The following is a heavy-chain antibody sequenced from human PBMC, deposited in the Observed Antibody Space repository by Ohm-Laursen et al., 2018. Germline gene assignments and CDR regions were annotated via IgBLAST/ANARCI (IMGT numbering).Heavy chain of an antibody. Sequence: SLRLSCAASGFTFSSYAMHWVRQAPGKGLEYVSAISSDGGSTYYANSVKGRFTISRGNSKNTLYLQMGSLRAEDTAVYYCANLPNAFDIWGQGTMVTVSS. CDR2: ISSDGGST. J-gene: IGHJ3*02. CDR3: ANLPNAFDI. CDR1: GFTFSSYA. V-gene: IGHV3-64*01.